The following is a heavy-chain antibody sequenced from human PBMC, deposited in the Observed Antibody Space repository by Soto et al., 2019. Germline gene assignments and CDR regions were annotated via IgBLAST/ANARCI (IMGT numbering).Heavy chain of an antibody. CDR2: ISAYNGNT. J-gene: IGHJ4*02. CDR1: GYTFSNYG. Sequence: QVQLVQSGAEVKRPGASVRVSCKASGYTFSNYGVTWVRQAPGQGLEWMGWISAYNGNTNIAQKFQGRIPMTTDTSTSTAYMELRSLRSDDTAVYYCARSHGDYAGYWGQGTLVTVSS. D-gene: IGHD4-17*01. CDR3: ARSHGDYAGY. V-gene: IGHV1-18*01.